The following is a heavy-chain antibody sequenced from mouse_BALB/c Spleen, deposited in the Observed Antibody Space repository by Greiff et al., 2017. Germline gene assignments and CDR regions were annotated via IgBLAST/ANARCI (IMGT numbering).Heavy chain of an antibody. Sequence: EVQLQESGPRLVKPSQSLSLTCTVTGYSITSDYAWNWIRQFPGNKLEWMGYISYSGSTSYNPSLKSRISITRDTSKNQFFLQLNSVTTEDTATYYCARAYYRYDGGYAMDYWGQGPSVTVSS. V-gene: IGHV3-2*02. CDR3: ARAYYRYDGGYAMDY. J-gene: IGHJ4*01. CDR2: ISYSGST. CDR1: GYSITSDYA. D-gene: IGHD2-14*01.